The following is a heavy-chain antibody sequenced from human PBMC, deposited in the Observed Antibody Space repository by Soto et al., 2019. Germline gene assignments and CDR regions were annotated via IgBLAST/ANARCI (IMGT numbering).Heavy chain of an antibody. V-gene: IGHV1-69*01. CDR2: IIPLFGTP. CDR1: GGTFSVLA. J-gene: IGHJ4*02. CDR3: ASERVAEMATGGYFDN. Sequence: QVHLVQSGAEVKKPGSSVKVSCKTSGGTFSVLAFSWVRQAPRQGLEWVGGIIPLFGTPNYAREFQGRVSISADESSNTVYMELRSLRSEDTAVYYCASERVAEMATGGYFDNWGQGTLVTVSS. D-gene: IGHD5-12*01.